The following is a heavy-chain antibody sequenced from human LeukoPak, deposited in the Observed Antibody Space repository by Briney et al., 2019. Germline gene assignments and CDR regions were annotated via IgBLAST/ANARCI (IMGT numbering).Heavy chain of an antibody. J-gene: IGHJ4*02. CDR2: IRYDGSNK. V-gene: IGHV3-30*02. Sequence: GGSLRLSCAASGFTFSSYGMHWVRQAPGKGLEWVAFIRYDGSNKYYADSVNGRLNIYRYNSKNTLYLQMNSLRAEDTAVYYCAKNPTPYSGYDFRVSYFDYWGQGTLVTVSS. CDR1: GFTFSSYG. D-gene: IGHD5-12*01. CDR3: AKNPTPYSGYDFRVSYFDY.